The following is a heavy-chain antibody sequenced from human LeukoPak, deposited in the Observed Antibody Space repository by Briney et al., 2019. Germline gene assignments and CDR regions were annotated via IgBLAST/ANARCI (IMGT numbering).Heavy chain of an antibody. D-gene: IGHD5-12*01. V-gene: IGHV4-4*09. CDR3: ARRGYSGYWYYFDY. Sequence: SETLSLTRTVSGGSISSYYWSWIRQPPGKGLEWIGYIYTSGSTNYNPSLKSRVTISVDTSKNQFSLKLSSVTAADTAVYYCARRGYSGYWYYFDYWGQGTLVTVSS. CDR1: GGSISSYY. CDR2: IYTSGST. J-gene: IGHJ4*02.